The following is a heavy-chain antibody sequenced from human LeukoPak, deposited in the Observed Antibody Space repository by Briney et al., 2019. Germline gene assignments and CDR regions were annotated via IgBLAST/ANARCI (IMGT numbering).Heavy chain of an antibody. CDR3: AKEAIAAAFDY. Sequence: GGSLRLSCAASGFTFDDYAMHWVRQAPGKGLKWVSGISWNSGSIGYADSVKGRFTISRDNAKNSLYLQMNSLRAEDTALCYCAKEAIAAAFDYWGQGTLVTVSS. D-gene: IGHD6-13*01. J-gene: IGHJ4*02. CDR1: GFTFDDYA. V-gene: IGHV3-9*01. CDR2: ISWNSGSI.